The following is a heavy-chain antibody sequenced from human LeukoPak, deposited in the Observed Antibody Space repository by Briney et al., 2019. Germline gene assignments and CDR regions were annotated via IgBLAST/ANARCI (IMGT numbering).Heavy chain of an antibody. CDR3: ARDGRGYSYSYDAFDI. J-gene: IGHJ3*02. CDR1: SGSISSYY. D-gene: IGHD5-18*01. V-gene: IGHV4-59*01. CDR2: IYYSGST. Sequence: SETLSLTPTVSSGSISSYYWSWIPQPPGKGLEGIVYIYYSGSTNDNPSLKSRVTISVDTSKKQFSLKLSSVTAADTAVYYCARDGRGYSYSYDAFDIWGQGTMVTVSS.